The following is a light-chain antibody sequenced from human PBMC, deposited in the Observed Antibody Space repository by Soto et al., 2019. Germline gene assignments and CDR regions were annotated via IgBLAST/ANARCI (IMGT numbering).Light chain of an antibody. Sequence: EIVMTQSPATLSVSPGERATLSCGASQSVSGHLAWYQQRPGQPPRLLIYGASTRATGIPARFSGSGSGTEFTLTISSLQSEDFAVYYCQQYYNWLSFGGGTRWIS. V-gene: IGKV3-15*01. CDR1: QSVSGH. J-gene: IGKJ4*01. CDR3: QQYYNWLS. CDR2: GAS.